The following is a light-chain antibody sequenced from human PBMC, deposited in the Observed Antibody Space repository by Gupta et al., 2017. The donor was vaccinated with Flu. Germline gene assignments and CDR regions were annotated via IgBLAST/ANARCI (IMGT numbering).Light chain of an antibody. CDR1: QSITNF. CDR3: QQTYSTPLN. CDR2: TAS. J-gene: IGKJ4*01. V-gene: IGKV1-39*01. Sequence: DIQMTKCPSPVSASVGHRVTLTRRASQSITNFMNWYQRRPGRAPKLLIHTASSLRSGVPSRFSGSGSRTDFTLTISTLQPEDFATYFCQQTYSTPLNFGGGTKVEIK.